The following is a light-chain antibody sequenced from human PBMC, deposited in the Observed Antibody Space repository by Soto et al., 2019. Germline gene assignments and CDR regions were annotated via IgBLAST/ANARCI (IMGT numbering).Light chain of an antibody. J-gene: IGLJ2*01. V-gene: IGLV2-14*01. CDR2: DVS. Sequence: QSALTQPASVSGSPGQSITISCTGTSSDVGGYNYVSWYQQHPGKAPKLMIYDVSNRPSGVSNRFSGSKSGNTASLTISGLQAEDEADYYCSSYTGSSTLDVVFGGGTKVTVL. CDR1: SSDVGGYNY. CDR3: SSYTGSSTLDVV.